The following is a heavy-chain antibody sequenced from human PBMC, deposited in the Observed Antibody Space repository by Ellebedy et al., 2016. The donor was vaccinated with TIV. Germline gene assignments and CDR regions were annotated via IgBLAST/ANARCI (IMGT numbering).Heavy chain of an antibody. CDR3: ARDTRLVVVTSNHWNWYFDL. J-gene: IGHJ2*01. Sequence: GESLKISCAGSGFTFSHYWMHWVRQAPGKGLEWVAVISYDGSNKYYADSMKGRFTISRDNSKNTLYLQMNSLRPEDTAIYYCARDTRLVVVTSNHWNWYFDLWGRGTLVTVSS. CDR2: ISYDGSNK. D-gene: IGHD2-15*01. V-gene: IGHV3-30-3*01. CDR1: GFTFSHYW.